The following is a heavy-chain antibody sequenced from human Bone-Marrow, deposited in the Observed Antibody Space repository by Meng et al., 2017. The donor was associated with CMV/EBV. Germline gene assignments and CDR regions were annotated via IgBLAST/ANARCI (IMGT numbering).Heavy chain of an antibody. Sequence: GSLRLSCTVSGGSISSYYWSWIRQPPGKGLEWIGYIYYSGGTNYNPSLKSRVTISVDTSKNQFSLKLSSVTAADTAVYYCARGGELLTVDYWGQGTLVTVSS. J-gene: IGHJ4*02. CDR3: ARGGELLTVDY. D-gene: IGHD1-26*01. CDR2: IYYSGGT. CDR1: GGSISSYY. V-gene: IGHV4-59*01.